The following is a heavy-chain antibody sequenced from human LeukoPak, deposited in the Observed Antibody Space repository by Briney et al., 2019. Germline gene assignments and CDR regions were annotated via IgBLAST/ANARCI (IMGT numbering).Heavy chain of an antibody. Sequence: PGGSLRLSCAASGFTFSTYAMHWVRQAPGKGLEWVAVISYDGSSKYYADSVKGRFTISRDNSKNTLYLQMNSLRAGDTAVYYCARDSGGLTGYYSYFDYWGQGTLVTVSS. CDR2: ISYDGSSK. D-gene: IGHD3-9*01. V-gene: IGHV3-30*04. CDR3: ARDSGGLTGYYSYFDY. CDR1: GFTFSTYA. J-gene: IGHJ4*02.